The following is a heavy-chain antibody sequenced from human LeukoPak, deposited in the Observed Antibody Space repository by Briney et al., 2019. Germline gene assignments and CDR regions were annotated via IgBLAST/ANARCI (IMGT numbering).Heavy chain of an antibody. V-gene: IGHV3-7*01. J-gene: IGHJ4*01. CDR2: INQDGSQI. CDR3: ARVGYSSSSIDY. Sequence: GGSLGLSCAASGFTFSNYWMSWVRQAPGRVLEWVTNINQDGSQIYSMDSVRGRFTISRDNAKNSLYLRVNSLRDEDTAVFYCARVGYSSSSIDYWGLGTLVTVSS. CDR1: GFTFSNYW. D-gene: IGHD6-6*01.